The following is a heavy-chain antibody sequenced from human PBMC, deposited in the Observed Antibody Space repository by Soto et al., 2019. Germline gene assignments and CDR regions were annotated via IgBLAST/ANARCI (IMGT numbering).Heavy chain of an antibody. D-gene: IGHD3-10*01. Sequence: QVQLVQSGAEVKKPGASVKVSCKASGYTFTSYGITWVPQAPGQGLGWMGWISAYNGNTNYAQKLQGRVTMTTDTYTRAVDMGLRGRRSDDTAVYCCARDLRGASFGYWGQGTLVTVSS. J-gene: IGHJ4*02. CDR3: ARDLRGASFGY. V-gene: IGHV1-18*01. CDR2: ISAYNGNT. CDR1: GYTFTSYG.